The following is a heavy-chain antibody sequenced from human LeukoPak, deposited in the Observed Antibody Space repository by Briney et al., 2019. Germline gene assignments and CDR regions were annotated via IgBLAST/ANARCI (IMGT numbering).Heavy chain of an antibody. J-gene: IGHJ3*02. V-gene: IGHV3-23*01. CDR2: ISGSGGST. D-gene: IGHD3-10*01. CDR3: AKEFGSGSYCDAFDI. CDR1: GFTFSTYG. Sequence: PGGSLRLSCAASGFTFSTYGMSWVRQAPGKGLEWVSAISGSGGSTYYADSVKGRFTISRDNSKNTLYLQMNSLRAEETAVYYCAKEFGSGSYCDAFDIWGQGTMVTVSS.